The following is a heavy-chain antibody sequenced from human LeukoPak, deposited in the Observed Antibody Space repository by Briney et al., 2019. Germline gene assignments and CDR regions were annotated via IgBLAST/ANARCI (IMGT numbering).Heavy chain of an antibody. CDR1: GFTFSSYG. Sequence: GGSLRLSCAASGFTFSSYGMHWVRQAPGKGLEWVAVIWYDGSNKYYADPVKGRFTISRDNSKNTLYLQMNSLRAEDTAVYYCARDGGSGEWPYYYYGMDVWGQGTTVTVSS. J-gene: IGHJ6*02. V-gene: IGHV3-33*01. CDR3: ARDGGSGEWPYYYYGMDV. D-gene: IGHD3-3*01. CDR2: IWYDGSNK.